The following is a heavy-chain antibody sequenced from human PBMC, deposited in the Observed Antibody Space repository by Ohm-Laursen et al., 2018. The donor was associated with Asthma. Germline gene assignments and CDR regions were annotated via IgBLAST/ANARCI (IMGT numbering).Heavy chain of an antibody. V-gene: IGHV3-48*04. Sequence: SLRLSCAASGFTFSSYSMNWVRQAPGKGLEWVSHISGLGYTIHSADSVKGRFTISRDNANNSLHLQMNSLRAEDTAVYYCARIGSFSAGIYFDSWGQGTLVTVSS. J-gene: IGHJ4*02. CDR1: GFTFSSYS. CDR2: ISGLGYTI. CDR3: ARIGSFSAGIYFDS. D-gene: IGHD6-19*01.